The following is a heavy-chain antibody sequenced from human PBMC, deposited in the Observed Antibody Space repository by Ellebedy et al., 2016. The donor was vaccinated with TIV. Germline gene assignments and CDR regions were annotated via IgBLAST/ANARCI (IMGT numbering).Heavy chain of an antibody. CDR3: AKDVWGVAATYYYYGMDV. CDR2: ISGSGGST. D-gene: IGHD2-15*01. J-gene: IGHJ6*02. Sequence: GGSLRLSCAASGFTFSSYAMSWVRQAPGKGLEWVSAISGSGGSTYYADSVKGRFTISRDNSKNTLYLQMNSLRAEETAVYYCAKDVWGVAATYYYYGMDVWGQGTTVTVSS. CDR1: GFTFSSYA. V-gene: IGHV3-23*01.